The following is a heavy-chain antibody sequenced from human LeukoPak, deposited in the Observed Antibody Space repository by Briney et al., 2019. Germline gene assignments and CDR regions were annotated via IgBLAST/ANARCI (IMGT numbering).Heavy chain of an antibody. J-gene: IGHJ4*02. CDR3: ATDRGYCSSTSCYGGYFDY. CDR1: GYTLTELS. CDR2: FDPEDGET. V-gene: IGHV1-24*01. Sequence: ASVKVSCKVSGYTLTELSMHWVRQAPGKGLEWMGGFDPEDGETIYAQKFQGRVTMTEDTSTDTAYMELSSLRSEDTAVYCCATDRGYCSSTSCYGGYFDYWGQGTLVTVSS. D-gene: IGHD2-2*01.